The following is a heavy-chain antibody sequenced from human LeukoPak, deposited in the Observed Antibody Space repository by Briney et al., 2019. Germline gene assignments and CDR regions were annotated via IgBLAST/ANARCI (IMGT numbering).Heavy chain of an antibody. Sequence: ASVKVSCKASGYTFTSYGISWVRQAPGQGLEWMGWISAYNGNTHYAQKLQGRVTMTTDTSTSTAYMELRSLRSDDTAVYYCARGYDRYYDFWSGYYIPWFDPWGQGTLVTVSS. J-gene: IGHJ5*02. CDR3: ARGYDRYYDFWSGYYIPWFDP. CDR2: ISAYNGNT. CDR1: GYTFTSYG. V-gene: IGHV1-18*01. D-gene: IGHD3-3*01.